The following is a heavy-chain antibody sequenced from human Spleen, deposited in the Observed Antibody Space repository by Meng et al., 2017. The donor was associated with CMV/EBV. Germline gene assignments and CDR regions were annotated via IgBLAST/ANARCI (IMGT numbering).Heavy chain of an antibody. V-gene: IGHV3-11*04. CDR1: GFTFSDFY. D-gene: IGHD1-26*01. Sequence: GGSLRLSCVAFGFTFSDFYMSRIRQAPDQGLEWISYITISGSSIYCAGSVKVRFAISTHNAKNSLYLQMNSLRAEDTAVYYCARSWDGMDVWGQGTTVTVSS. CDR3: ARSWDGMDV. J-gene: IGHJ6*02. CDR2: ITISGSSI.